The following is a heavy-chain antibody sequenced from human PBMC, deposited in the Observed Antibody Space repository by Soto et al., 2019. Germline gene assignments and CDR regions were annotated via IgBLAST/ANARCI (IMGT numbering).Heavy chain of an antibody. CDR1: GGTFSSYT. D-gene: IGHD6-13*01. J-gene: IGHJ4*02. Sequence: QVQLVQSGAEVKKPGSSVKVSCKASGGTFSSYTISWVRQAPGQGLEWMGRIIPILGIANYAQKFQGRVTITADKSTSTAYMELSSLRSEDTAVYYCASDWVSIAAAGTGFDYWGQGTLVTVSS. V-gene: IGHV1-69*02. CDR3: ASDWVSIAAAGTGFDY. CDR2: IIPILGIA.